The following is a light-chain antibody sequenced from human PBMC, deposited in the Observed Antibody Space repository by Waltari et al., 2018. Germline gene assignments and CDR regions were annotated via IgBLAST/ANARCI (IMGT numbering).Light chain of an antibody. CDR2: GAS. V-gene: IGKV3-15*01. Sequence: EIVMTQSPATLSVSPGERATLSCRASQNVYTNLAWYKQKPGQAPRLLIYGASTRATDIPARFSGSGSGTEFTLTISSLESEDFAIFYCQQYMNWPRTFGQGTKVEIK. CDR3: QQYMNWPRT. J-gene: IGKJ1*01. CDR1: QNVYTN.